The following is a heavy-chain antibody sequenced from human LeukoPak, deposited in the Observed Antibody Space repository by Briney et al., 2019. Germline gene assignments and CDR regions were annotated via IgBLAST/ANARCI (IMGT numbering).Heavy chain of an antibody. V-gene: IGHV3-21*01. D-gene: IGHD3-10*01. Sequence: GGSLRLSCAASGSTFSSYSMNWVRQAPGKGLEWVSSISSSSSYIYYADSVKGRFTISRDNAKNSLYLQMNSLRAEDTAVYYCARENGWYYYDIWGQGTMVTVSS. J-gene: IGHJ3*02. CDR3: ARENGWYYYDI. CDR2: ISSSSSYI. CDR1: GSTFSSYS.